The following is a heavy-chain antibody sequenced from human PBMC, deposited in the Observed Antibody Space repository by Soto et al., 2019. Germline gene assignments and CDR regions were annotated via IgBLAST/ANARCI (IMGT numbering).Heavy chain of an antibody. CDR2: IYHSGST. CDR3: ARVPDR. J-gene: IGHJ5*02. CDR1: GGSISSGGYS. V-gene: IGHV4-30-2*01. D-gene: IGHD2-2*01. Sequence: QLQLQESGSGLVKPSQTLSLTCAVSGGSISSGGYSWSWIRQPPGKGLEWIGYIYHSGSTYYNPSLQSPATTSVDPSTTQFSLKLSSVTAADTAVYYCARVPDRWGQGTLVTVSS.